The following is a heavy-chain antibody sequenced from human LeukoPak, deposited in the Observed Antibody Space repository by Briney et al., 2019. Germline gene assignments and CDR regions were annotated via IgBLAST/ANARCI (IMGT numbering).Heavy chain of an antibody. CDR2: INHSGST. D-gene: IGHD2-2*01. CDR3: ARGLRNIVVVPAAKNWFDP. V-gene: IGHV4-34*01. CDR1: GGSFIGYY. J-gene: IGHJ5*02. Sequence: PSETLSLTCAVYGGSFIGYYWSWIRQPPGKGLEWIGEINHSGSTNYNPSLKSRVTISVDTSKNQFSLKLSSVTAADTAVYYCARGLRNIVVVPAAKNWFDPWGQGTLVTVSS.